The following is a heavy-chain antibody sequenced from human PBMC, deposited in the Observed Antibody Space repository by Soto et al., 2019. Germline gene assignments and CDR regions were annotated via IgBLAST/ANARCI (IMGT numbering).Heavy chain of an antibody. J-gene: IGHJ4*02. CDR2: ISYDGSNK. CDR1: GFTFSSYA. D-gene: IGHD6-13*01. CDR3: ARRAAALQY. V-gene: IGHV3-30-3*01. Sequence: QVQLVESGGGVVQPGRALRLSCAASGFTFSSYAIHWVRQAPGKGLEWVAVISYDGSNKYYADSVKGRFTISRDNSKKTLYLQMNSLRAEDTAVYYCARRAAALQYWGQGTLVTVSS.